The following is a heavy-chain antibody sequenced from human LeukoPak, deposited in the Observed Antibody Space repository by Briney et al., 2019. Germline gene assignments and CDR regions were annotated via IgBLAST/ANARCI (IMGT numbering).Heavy chain of an antibody. CDR3: ARDPPSADDY. CDR1: GFTFSSYS. V-gene: IGHV3-21*01. Sequence: PGGSLSLSCAASGFTFSSYSMNWVRQAPGKGLEWVSSISSSSSYIYYADSVKGRFTISRDNAKNSLYLQMNSRRAEDTAVYYCARDPPSADDYWGQGTLVTVSS. J-gene: IGHJ4*02. CDR2: ISSSSSYI.